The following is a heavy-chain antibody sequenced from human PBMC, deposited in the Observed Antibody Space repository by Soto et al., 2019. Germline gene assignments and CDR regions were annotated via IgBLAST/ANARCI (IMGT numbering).Heavy chain of an antibody. V-gene: IGHV1-69*13. CDR3: AREGIAAAAALCY. D-gene: IGHD6-13*01. Sequence: SVKVSCKASGGTFSSYAISWVRQAPGQGLEWMGGIIPIFGTANYAQKFQGRVTITADESTSTAYMELSSLRSEDTAVYYCAREGIAAAAALCYWGQGTLVTVSS. J-gene: IGHJ4*02. CDR1: GGTFSSYA. CDR2: IIPIFGTA.